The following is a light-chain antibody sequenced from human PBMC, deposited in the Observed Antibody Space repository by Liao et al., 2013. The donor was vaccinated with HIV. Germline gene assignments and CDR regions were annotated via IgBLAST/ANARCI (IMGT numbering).Light chain of an antibody. CDR2: EDD. CDR1: ELENKN. CDR3: QVWDRGPAL. V-gene: IGLV3-1*01. J-gene: IGLJ2*01. Sequence: SFELTQPPSVSVSPGQTASVTCSGDELENKNICWYHQRPGQSPVLVISEDDKRPSGIPGRFSGSSSGNTGTLTISGTQPMDEGDYYCQVWDRGPALFGGGTKLTVL.